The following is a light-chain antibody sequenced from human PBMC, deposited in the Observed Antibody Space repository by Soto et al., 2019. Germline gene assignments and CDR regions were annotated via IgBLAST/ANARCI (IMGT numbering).Light chain of an antibody. CDR2: AAS. CDR1: QSISNH. J-gene: IGKJ4*01. Sequence: DIQMTQSPSSLSASVEDRVIITCRASQSISNHLNWYQQKPGKAPKLLIFAASSLQSGVPSRFSGSGSGTDSTLTISSLQPEDFATYYCQQSYSTPLTFGGGTKVDIK. CDR3: QQSYSTPLT. V-gene: IGKV1-39*01.